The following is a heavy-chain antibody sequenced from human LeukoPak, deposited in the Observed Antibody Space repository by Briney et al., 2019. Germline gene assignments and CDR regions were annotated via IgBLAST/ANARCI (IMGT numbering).Heavy chain of an antibody. CDR1: GGSISSYY. V-gene: IGHV4-59*01. Sequence: PSETLSLTCTVSGGSISSYYWSWIRQPPGKGLEWIGYIYYSGSTNYNPSPKSRVTISVDTSKNQFSLKLSSVTAADTAVYYCAGEAVAGTGIDYWGQGTLVTVSS. D-gene: IGHD6-19*01. J-gene: IGHJ4*02. CDR2: IYYSGST. CDR3: AGEAVAGTGIDY.